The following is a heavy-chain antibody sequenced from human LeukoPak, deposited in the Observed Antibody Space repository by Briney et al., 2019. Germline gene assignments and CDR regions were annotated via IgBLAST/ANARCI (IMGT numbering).Heavy chain of an antibody. D-gene: IGHD5-24*01. CDR1: GFTFSGYA. J-gene: IGHJ4*02. CDR2: ISGSGGST. V-gene: IGHV3-23*01. Sequence: GASLRLSCAASGFTFSGYAMSWVRQAPGKGLEWVSAISGSGGSTYYADSVKGRFTISRDNSKNTLYLQMNSLRAEDTAVYYGAKDKAVEMATMFDYWGQGTLVTVSS. CDR3: AKDKAVEMATMFDY.